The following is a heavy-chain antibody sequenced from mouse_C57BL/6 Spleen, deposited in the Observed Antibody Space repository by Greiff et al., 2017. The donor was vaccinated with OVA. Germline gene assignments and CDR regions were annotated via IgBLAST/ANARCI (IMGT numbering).Heavy chain of an antibody. V-gene: IGHV1-82*01. Sequence: QVQLKQSGPELVKPGASVKISCKASGYAFSSSWMNWVKQRPGKGLEWIGRIYPGDGDTNYNGKFKGKATLAADKSSSTAYMQLSSLTSEDSAVYVCARGDDYDLFAYWGQGTLVTVSA. D-gene: IGHD2-4*01. CDR3: ARGDDYDLFAY. J-gene: IGHJ3*01. CDR1: GYAFSSSW. CDR2: IYPGDGDT.